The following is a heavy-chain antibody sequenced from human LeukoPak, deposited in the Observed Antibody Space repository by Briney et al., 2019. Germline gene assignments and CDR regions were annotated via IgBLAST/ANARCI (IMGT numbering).Heavy chain of an antibody. CDR1: GGSFISSGYY. J-gene: IGHJ1*01. CDR3: PRHTSEQYFDD. CDR2: IYYSATT. V-gene: IGHV4-39*01. Sequence: SETLSLTCAVSGGSFISSGYYWVRIRQPPGKGQDWIGSIYYSATTYYSPALKSRVTITVHTSKKQHSLNLSSVAAADTAVLYCPRHTSEQYFDDQGPGPLVIVAS.